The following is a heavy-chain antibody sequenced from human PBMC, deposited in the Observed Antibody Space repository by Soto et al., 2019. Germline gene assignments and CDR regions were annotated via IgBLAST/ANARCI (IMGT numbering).Heavy chain of an antibody. J-gene: IGHJ4*02. Sequence: GGSLRLSCAASGFTFSSYAMHWVRQAPGKGLEWVAVISYDGSNKYYADSVKGRFTISRDNSKNTLYLQMNSLRAEDTAVYYCARDYSDYWGQGTLVTVSS. CDR2: ISYDGSNK. CDR1: GFTFSSYA. CDR3: ARDYSDY. D-gene: IGHD6-13*01. V-gene: IGHV3-30-3*01.